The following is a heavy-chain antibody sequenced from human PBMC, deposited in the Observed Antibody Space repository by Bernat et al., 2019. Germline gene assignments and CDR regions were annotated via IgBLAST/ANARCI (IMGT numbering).Heavy chain of an antibody. CDR3: ARDWRRERWLQRLDD. CDR1: GFTFSSYA. D-gene: IGHD5-24*01. J-gene: IGHJ4*02. CDR2: ISYDGSNK. V-gene: IGHV3-30-3*01. Sequence: QVQLVESGGGVVQPGRSLRLSCAASGFTFSSYAMHWVRQAPGKGLEWVAVISYDGSNKYDADSVKGRFTISRDKAKNTLYRQRNSLRAEDTAGYYCARDWRRERWLQRLDDWGQGTRGT.